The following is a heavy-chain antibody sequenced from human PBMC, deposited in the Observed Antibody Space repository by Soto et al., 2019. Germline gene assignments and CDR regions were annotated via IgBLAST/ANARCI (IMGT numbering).Heavy chain of an antibody. Sequence: GGSLRLSCAASGFTFSSYGMHWVRQAPGKGLEWVAVIWYDGSNKYYADSVKGRFTISRDNSKNTLYLQMNSLRAEDTAVYYCARDSSSWYGILGYWGQGTLVTVSS. CDR1: GFTFSSYG. V-gene: IGHV3-33*01. CDR2: IWYDGSNK. CDR3: ARDSSSWYGILGY. D-gene: IGHD6-13*01. J-gene: IGHJ4*02.